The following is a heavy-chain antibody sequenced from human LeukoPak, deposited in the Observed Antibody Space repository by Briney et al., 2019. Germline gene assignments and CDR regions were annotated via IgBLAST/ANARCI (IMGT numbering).Heavy chain of an antibody. CDR1: GFTFSDHY. J-gene: IGHJ6*03. Sequence: GSLRLSCAASGFTFSDHYMSWIRQAPGKGLEWVSYISSSGSTIYYADSVKGRFTISRDKSKNTLSLQMNGLRVEDTAVYYCAKVMPPGRIRFYSYYMDVWGKGTTVTVS. CDR3: AKVMPPGRIRFYSYYMDV. D-gene: IGHD2-2*01. V-gene: IGHV3-11*04. CDR2: ISSSGSTI.